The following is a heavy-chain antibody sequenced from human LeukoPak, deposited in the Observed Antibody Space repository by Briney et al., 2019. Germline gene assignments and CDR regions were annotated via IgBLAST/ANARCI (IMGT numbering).Heavy chain of an antibody. CDR2: IYHSGST. J-gene: IGHJ4*02. D-gene: IGHD2-15*01. CDR1: GYSISSGYY. Sequence: SETLSLTCTVSGYSISSGYYWGWIRQPPGKGLEWIGSIYHSGSTYYNPSLKSRVTISVDTSKNQFSLKLSSVTAADTAVYYCARIVSGSDYWGQGTLVTVSS. V-gene: IGHV4-38-2*02. CDR3: ARIVSGSDY.